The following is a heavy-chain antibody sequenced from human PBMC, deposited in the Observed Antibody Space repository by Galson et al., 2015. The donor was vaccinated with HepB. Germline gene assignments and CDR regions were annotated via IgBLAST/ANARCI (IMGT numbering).Heavy chain of an antibody. V-gene: IGHV4-39*07. D-gene: IGHD3-10*01. CDR3: GSGRYGSGSYNFDY. CDR2: IYYSGST. CDR1: GGSISSSSYY. Sequence: SETLSLTCTVSGGSISSSSYYWGWIRQPPGKGLEWIGSIYYSGSTYYNPSLKSRVTISVDTSKNQFSLKLSSVTAADTAVYYCGSGRYGSGSYNFDYWGQGTLVTVSS. J-gene: IGHJ4*02.